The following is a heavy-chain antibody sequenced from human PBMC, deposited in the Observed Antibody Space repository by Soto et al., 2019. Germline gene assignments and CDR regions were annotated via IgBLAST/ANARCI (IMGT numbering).Heavy chain of an antibody. CDR3: GRDCDVYRSGNDYNRIES. V-gene: IGHV1-69*01. D-gene: IGHD3-10*01. CDR2: IIPLFGTP. Sequence: QVQLVQSGAEVKKPGSSVKVSCKASGGIFSTYAISWWRQAPGQGLEWMGGIIPLFGTPNYAQRFQGRVTITGDESTSAAYMELSRLRYEDTSICYCGRDCDVYRSGNDYNRIESWGQGARITLSS. CDR1: GGIFSTYA. J-gene: IGHJ4*02.